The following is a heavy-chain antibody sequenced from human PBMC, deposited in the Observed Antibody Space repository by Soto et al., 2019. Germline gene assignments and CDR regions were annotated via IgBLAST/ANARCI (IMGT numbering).Heavy chain of an antibody. CDR2: INHSGST. V-gene: IGHV4-34*01. CDR1: GGSFSGYY. Sequence: QVQLQQWGAGLLKPSETLSLTCAVYGGSFSGYYWSWIRQPPGKGLEWIGEINHSGSTNYNPSLKSRVTISVDTSKNQFSLKLSSVTAADTAVYYCARVRRYYYGSRSYYYYYYMDVWGKGTTVTVSS. D-gene: IGHD3-10*01. J-gene: IGHJ6*03. CDR3: ARVRRYYYGSRSYYYYYYMDV.